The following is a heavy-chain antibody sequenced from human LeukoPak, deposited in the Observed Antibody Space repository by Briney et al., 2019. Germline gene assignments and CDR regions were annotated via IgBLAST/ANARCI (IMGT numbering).Heavy chain of an antibody. Sequence: GGSLRLSCAASGFTFSNYGVHWVRQAPGKGLGWVSFIRFDGSNKYYADSVKGRFTISRDNAKNSLYLQMNSLRAEDTAVYYCARDQYSSGWYYFDYWGQGTLVTVSS. CDR1: GFTFSNYG. CDR2: IRFDGSNK. J-gene: IGHJ4*02. D-gene: IGHD6-19*01. CDR3: ARDQYSSGWYYFDY. V-gene: IGHV3-30*02.